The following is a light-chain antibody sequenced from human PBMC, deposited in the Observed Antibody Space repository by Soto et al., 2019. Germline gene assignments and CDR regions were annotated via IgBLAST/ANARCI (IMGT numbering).Light chain of an antibody. J-gene: IGKJ1*01. V-gene: IGKV1-16*01. CDR3: QQYYTYPRT. CDR1: QGISTY. CDR2: AAS. Sequence: DIQMTQPPSTLSTYVRDRVTFPCRASQGISTYLNWYQQKPGKAPKLLIYAASTLESGVPSRFSGSGSGTDFTLTISSLQSEDFATYYCQQYYTYPRTFGQGTKVDIK.